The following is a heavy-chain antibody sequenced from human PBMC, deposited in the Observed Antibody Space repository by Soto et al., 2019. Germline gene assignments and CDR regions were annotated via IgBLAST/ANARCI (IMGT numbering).Heavy chain of an antibody. CDR3: ARERRVEDAFDI. CDR2: IYSGGST. Sequence: GGSLRLSYAASGFTFSSYAMHWVRQAPGKGLEWVSVIYSGGSTYYADSVKGRFTISRDNSKNTLYLQMNSLRAEDTAVYYCARERRVEDAFDIWGQGTMVTVSS. D-gene: IGHD2-15*01. CDR1: GFTFSSYA. J-gene: IGHJ3*02. V-gene: IGHV3-53*01.